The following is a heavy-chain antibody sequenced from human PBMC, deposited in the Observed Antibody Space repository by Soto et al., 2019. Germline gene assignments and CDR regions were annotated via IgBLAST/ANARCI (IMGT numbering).Heavy chain of an antibody. CDR1: GGSITPYY. V-gene: IGHV4-59*07. CDR2: VSYNGNT. CDR3: ARQQYTVVTAFDV. D-gene: IGHD2-15*01. J-gene: IGHJ3*01. Sequence: QVQLKESGPGLVKPADTLSLKCTVSGGSITPYYWSWIRQTPGGGLEWIGYVSYNGNTNYNPSLNSRVSKSADTSKNEFSLKLTSLTAADAAIYFCARQQYTVVTAFDVWGQGTMVAVSS.